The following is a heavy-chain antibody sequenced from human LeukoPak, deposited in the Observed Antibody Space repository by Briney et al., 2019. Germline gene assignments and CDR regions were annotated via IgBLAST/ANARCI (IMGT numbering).Heavy chain of an antibody. Sequence: GASVKVSCKASGYTFTGYHMHWVRQAPGQGLEWMGRINPNTGGTDYAQKFQGRVTMTRDTSISTAYMDLSRLRSDDTAVYYCARGEVAAVDYWGQGTLVTVSS. CDR2: INPNTGGT. CDR1: GYTFTGYH. CDR3: ARGEVAAVDY. J-gene: IGHJ4*02. D-gene: IGHD2-15*01. V-gene: IGHV1-2*06.